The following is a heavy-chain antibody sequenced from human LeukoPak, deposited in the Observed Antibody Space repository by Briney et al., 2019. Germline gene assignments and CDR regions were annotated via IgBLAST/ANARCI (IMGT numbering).Heavy chain of an antibody. D-gene: IGHD5-18*01. CDR2: IYSGGST. CDR1: GFTVSSNY. V-gene: IGHV3-53*01. CDR3: ARVNSYGYSYYYYYYYMDV. Sequence: PGGSLRLSCAASGFTVSSNYMSWVRQAPGKGLEWVSVIYSGGSTYYADSVKGRFTISRDNSKNTLYLQMNSLRAEDTAVYYCARVNSYGYSYYYYYYYMDVWGKGTTVTVSS. J-gene: IGHJ6*03.